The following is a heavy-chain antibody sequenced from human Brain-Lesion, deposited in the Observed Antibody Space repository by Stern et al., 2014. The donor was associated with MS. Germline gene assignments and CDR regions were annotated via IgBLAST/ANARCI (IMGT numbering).Heavy chain of an antibody. CDR2: LSYDGSNK. Sequence: VQLVESGGGVVQPGRPLRLSCVASGFTFGSCAMHWVSQAPGKGLEWVAGLSYDGSNKYYADSVKGRFTISRDNSQNTLYMQMSSLRPEDTAVYYCAKDRQYLTYFFDHWGQGSLVTVSS. V-gene: IGHV3-30*18. CDR1: GFTFGSCA. CDR3: AKDRQYLTYFFDH. J-gene: IGHJ5*02. D-gene: IGHD2/OR15-2a*01.